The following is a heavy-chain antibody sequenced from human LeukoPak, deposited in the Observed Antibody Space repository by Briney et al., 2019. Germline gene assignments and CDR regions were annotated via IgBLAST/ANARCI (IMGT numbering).Heavy chain of an antibody. Sequence: GESLKISCKASGYSFSNYWIGWVRQMPGKGLEWMGIIYPGDSDTRYSSSFQGQVTLSADKSITTGYLQWNSLKASDTAMYYCARAPTSVSNPYYFDYWGQGALVTVSS. CDR3: ARAPTSVSNPYYFDY. CDR2: IYPGDSDT. V-gene: IGHV5-51*01. J-gene: IGHJ4*02. CDR1: GYSFSNYW. D-gene: IGHD4-11*01.